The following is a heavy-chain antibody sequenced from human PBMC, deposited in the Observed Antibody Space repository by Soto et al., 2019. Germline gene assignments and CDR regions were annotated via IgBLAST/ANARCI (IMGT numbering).Heavy chain of an antibody. CDR3: ARQIYDSDTGPNFKYYFDS. J-gene: IGHJ4*02. CDR1: GYSFAGYW. Sequence: GESLKISCKGSGYSFAGYWITWVRQKPGKGLEWMGRIDPSDSQTYYSPSFRGHVTISVTKSITTAFLQWSSLRASDTAMYYCARQIYDSDTGPNFKYYFDSWGQGTPVTVS. V-gene: IGHV5-10-1*01. CDR2: IDPSDSQT. D-gene: IGHD3-22*01.